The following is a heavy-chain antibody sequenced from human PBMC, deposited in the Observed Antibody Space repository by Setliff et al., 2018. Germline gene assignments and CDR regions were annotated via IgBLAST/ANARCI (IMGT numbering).Heavy chain of an antibody. V-gene: IGHV3-48*03. D-gene: IGHD2-15*01. CDR3: ARRLPYFGMDV. CDR2: INAWGTSM. J-gene: IGHJ6*02. CDR1: GFTFTSHG. Sequence: PGGSLRLSCEVSGFTFTSHGMNWVRQAPGKGLEWVAYINAWGTSMYYADSVKGRFSISRDNAKNSLFLQMNSLRAEDMAVYYCARRLPYFGMDVWGQGTTVTV.